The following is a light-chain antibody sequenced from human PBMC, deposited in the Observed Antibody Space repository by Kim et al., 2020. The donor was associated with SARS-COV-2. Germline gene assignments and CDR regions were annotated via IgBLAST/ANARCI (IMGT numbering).Light chain of an antibody. V-gene: IGKV1-9*01. CDR2: AAS. CDR1: EGISRY. J-gene: IGKJ5*01. CDR3: QELNSYPAIT. Sequence: SVGDRVTITCRASEGISRYLAWYQQKPGKAPKLLIYAASTLQTGVPSRFSGSGSGTEFTLTISGLQPEDFATYYCQELNSYPAITFGQGTRLEIK.